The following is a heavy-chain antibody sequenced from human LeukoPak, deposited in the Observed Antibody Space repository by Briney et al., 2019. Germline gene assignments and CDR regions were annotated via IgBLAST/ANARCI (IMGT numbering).Heavy chain of an antibody. V-gene: IGHV4-31*03. Sequence: PSQTLSLTCTVSGGSISSGGYYWSWIRQHPGKGLEWIGYIYYSGSTYYNPSLKSRVTISVDTSKNQFSLKLSSVTAADTAVYYCARARSSTSCYFSPWGQGTLVTVSS. CDR3: ARARSSTSCYFSP. CDR2: IYYSGST. J-gene: IGHJ5*02. D-gene: IGHD2-2*01. CDR1: GGSISSGGYY.